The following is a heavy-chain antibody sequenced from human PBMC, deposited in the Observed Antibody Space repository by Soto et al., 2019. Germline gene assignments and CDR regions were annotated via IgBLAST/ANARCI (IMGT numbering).Heavy chain of an antibody. CDR3: ARGSVLWRQTKFDY. Sequence: PSETLSLTCTVSCGSISSGGYYWSWIRQHPGKGLEWIGYIYYSGSTYYNPSLKSRVTISVDTSKNQFSLKLSSVTAADTAVYYCARGSVLWRQTKFDYWGQGTLVTVSS. D-gene: IGHD3-10*01. V-gene: IGHV4-31*03. CDR2: IYYSGST. CDR1: CGSISSGGYY. J-gene: IGHJ4*02.